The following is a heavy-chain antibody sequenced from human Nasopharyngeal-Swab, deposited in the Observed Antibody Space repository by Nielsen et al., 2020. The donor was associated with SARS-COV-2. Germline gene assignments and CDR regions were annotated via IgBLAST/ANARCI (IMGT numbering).Heavy chain of an antibody. J-gene: IGHJ3*02. D-gene: IGHD1-26*01. CDR2: ISYDGSNK. CDR1: GFTFSSYA. CDR3: ARAHSGSYFGAFDI. V-gene: IGHV3-30*04. Sequence: GESLKISCAAPGFTFSSYAMHWVRQAPGKGLEWVAVISYDGSNKYYADSVKGRFTISRDNSKNTLYLQMNSLRAEDTAVYYCARAHSGSYFGAFDIWGQGTMVIVSS.